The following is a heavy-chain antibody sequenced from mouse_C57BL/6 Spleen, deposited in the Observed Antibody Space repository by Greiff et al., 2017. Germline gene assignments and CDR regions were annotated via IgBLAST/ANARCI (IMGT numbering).Heavy chain of an antibody. J-gene: IGHJ1*03. D-gene: IGHD1-1*01. CDR1: GYAFSSSW. CDR3: ARLLRGYFDV. Sequence: VKLQESGPELVKPGASVKISCKASGYAFSSSWMNWVKQRPGKGLEWIGRIYPGDGDTNYNGKFKGKATLTADKSSSTAYMQLSSLTSEDSAVYFCARLLRGYFDVWGTGTTVTVSS. V-gene: IGHV1-82*01. CDR2: IYPGDGDT.